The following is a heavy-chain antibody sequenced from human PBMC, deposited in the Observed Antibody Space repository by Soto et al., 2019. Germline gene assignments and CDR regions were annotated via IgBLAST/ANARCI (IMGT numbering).Heavy chain of an antibody. CDR2: INPSVGST. D-gene: IGHD2-21*02. V-gene: IGHV1-46*01. CDR3: ARGNATGTARSPFDY. J-gene: IGHJ4*02. CDR1: GDTFSSYY. Sequence: ASVKVSCKASGDTFSSYYLHWVRQAPGQGLEWMGIINPSVGSTNYPQKFMGRITLTRDTSTNTIYMELTSLRSEDTGIYYCARGNATGTARSPFDYWGQGTLVTVSS.